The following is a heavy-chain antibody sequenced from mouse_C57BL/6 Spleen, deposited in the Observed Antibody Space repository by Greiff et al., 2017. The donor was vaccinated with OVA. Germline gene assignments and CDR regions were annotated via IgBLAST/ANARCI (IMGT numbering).Heavy chain of an antibody. CDR3: ALLYGSSSHWYFDV. CDR1: GFSLTSYA. D-gene: IGHD1-1*01. CDR2: IWTGGGT. Sequence: VQRVESGPGLVAPSQSLSITCTVSGFSLTSYAISWVRQPPGKGLEWLGVIWTGGGTNYNSALKSRLSISKDNSKSQVFLKMNSLQTDDTARYYCALLYGSSSHWYFDVWGTGTTVTVSS. J-gene: IGHJ1*03. V-gene: IGHV2-9-1*01.